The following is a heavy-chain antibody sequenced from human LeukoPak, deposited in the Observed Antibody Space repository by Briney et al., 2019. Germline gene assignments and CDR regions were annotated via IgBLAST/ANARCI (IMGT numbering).Heavy chain of an antibody. Sequence: ASVKVSCKVSGYTLTELSMHWVRQAPGKGLEGMGGFDPEDGETIYAQKLQGRVTMTEDTSTDTAYMELSSLRSEDTAGSYCATDGRIVGAADAFDIWGQGTMVTVSS. J-gene: IGHJ3*02. CDR3: ATDGRIVGAADAFDI. CDR2: FDPEDGET. D-gene: IGHD1-26*01. V-gene: IGHV1-24*01. CDR1: GYTLTELS.